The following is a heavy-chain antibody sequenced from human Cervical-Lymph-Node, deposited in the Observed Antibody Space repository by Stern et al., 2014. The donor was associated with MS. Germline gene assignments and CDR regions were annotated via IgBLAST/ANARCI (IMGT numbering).Heavy chain of an antibody. CDR2: INPNSGGT. D-gene: IGHD1-26*01. Sequence: QVQLVQSGAEVKKPGASVKVSCKASGYTFTGSYMHWVRQAPGQGLEWMGRINPNSGGTEYAQKFQGRVTMTRDTSISTAYMELSRLRSDDTAVYYCATSVVGDPYYFDYWGQGTLVTVSS. V-gene: IGHV1-2*06. J-gene: IGHJ4*02. CDR1: GYTFTGSY. CDR3: ATSVVGDPYYFDY.